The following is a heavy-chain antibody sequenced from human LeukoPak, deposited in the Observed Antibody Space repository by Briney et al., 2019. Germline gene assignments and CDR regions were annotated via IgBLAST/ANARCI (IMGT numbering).Heavy chain of an antibody. V-gene: IGHV1-46*01. Sequence: EASVKVSCKASGYTFTSYYMHWVRQAPGQGLEWMGIINPSGGSTSYAQKFQGRVTMTTDTSTSTAYMELRSLRSDDTAVYYCARDPLGYSGYGALGYWGQGTLVTVSS. D-gene: IGHD5-12*01. CDR1: GYTFTSYY. J-gene: IGHJ4*02. CDR2: INPSGGST. CDR3: ARDPLGYSGYGALGY.